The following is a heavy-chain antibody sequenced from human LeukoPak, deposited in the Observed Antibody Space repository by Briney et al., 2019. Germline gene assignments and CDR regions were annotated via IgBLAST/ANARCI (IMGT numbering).Heavy chain of an antibody. V-gene: IGHV4-39*01. Sequence: SETLSLTCTVFGVSVTTSGYYGAWIRQPPGRGLEWVGSISYSGITYYKPSLRGRVTISGDTAKNQFSLKLSSVTAADTAVYYCARHNDYASLMDVWGQGATVTVSS. CDR2: ISYSGIT. CDR3: ARHNDYASLMDV. J-gene: IGHJ6*02. D-gene: IGHD2-2*01. CDR1: GVSVTTSGYY.